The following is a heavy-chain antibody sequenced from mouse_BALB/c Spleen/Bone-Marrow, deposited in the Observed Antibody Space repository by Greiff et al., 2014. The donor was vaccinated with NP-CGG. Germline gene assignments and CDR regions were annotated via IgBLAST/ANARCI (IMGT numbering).Heavy chain of an antibody. Sequence: EVQRVESGPELVKPGASVKMSCKASGYTFTSYVMHWVKQKPGQGLEWIGYINPSNDGTKYNEKFKGKAILTSDKSSSTAYMELSSRTSEGSSAYYCARGSIGAMDYWGQGTSVTVSS. D-gene: IGHD1-1*01. CDR3: ARGSIGAMDY. CDR2: INPSNDGT. V-gene: IGHV1-14*01. J-gene: IGHJ4*01. CDR1: GYTFTSYV.